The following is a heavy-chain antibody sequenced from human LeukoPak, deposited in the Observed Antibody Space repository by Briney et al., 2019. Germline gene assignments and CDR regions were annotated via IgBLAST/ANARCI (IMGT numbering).Heavy chain of an antibody. CDR2: ISSSSSYI. CDR3: ARDRTALAVAGFDY. V-gene: IGHV3-21*01. D-gene: IGHD6-19*01. J-gene: IGHJ4*02. CDR1: GFTFSSYS. Sequence: GGSLRLSCAASGFTFSSYSMNWVRQAPGKGLEWVSSISSSSSYIYYADSVKGRFTISRDNAKNSLYLQMNSLRAEDTAVYYCARDRTALAVAGFDYWGQGILVTVSS.